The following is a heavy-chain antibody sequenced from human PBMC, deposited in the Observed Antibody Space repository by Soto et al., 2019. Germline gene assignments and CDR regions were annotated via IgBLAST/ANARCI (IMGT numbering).Heavy chain of an antibody. D-gene: IGHD7-27*01. CDR2: VYYTGST. Sequence: PSETLSLTCIVSGGSISNYYWTWFRQPPGKGLEWVGYVYYTGSTNYNPSLKSRVTVSVDTSKNQFSLILSSVTAADTAVYYCARITRSPNSGYFDYWGQGALVTVSS. V-gene: IGHV4-59*01. CDR1: GGSISNYY. CDR3: ARITRSPNSGYFDY. J-gene: IGHJ4*02.